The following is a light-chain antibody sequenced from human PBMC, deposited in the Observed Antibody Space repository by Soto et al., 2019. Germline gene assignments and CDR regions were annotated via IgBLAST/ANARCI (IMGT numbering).Light chain of an antibody. CDR2: EVS. Sequence: QSALTQPASVSGSPGQSITISCTGTSSDVGSYNLDSWYQQHPGKAPKLMIYEVSKRPSGVSNRFSGSKSGNTASLTISGLQTEDEPDYYCCSYAGSSTFAVFGRGTKLTVL. CDR1: SSDVGSYNL. J-gene: IGLJ2*01. V-gene: IGLV2-23*02. CDR3: CSYAGSSTFAV.